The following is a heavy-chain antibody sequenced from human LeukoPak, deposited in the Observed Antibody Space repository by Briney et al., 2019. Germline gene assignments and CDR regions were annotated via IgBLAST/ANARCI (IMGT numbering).Heavy chain of an antibody. V-gene: IGHV3-23*01. CDR3: AKVWYYYDTRAPDY. CDR2: ISGSGGST. Sequence: GGSLRLSCAASGFTFSSYATSWVRQAPGKGLEWVSAISGSGGSTYYADSVKGRFTISRDNSKNTLYLQMNSLRAEDTAVYYCAKVWYYYDTRAPDYWGQGTLVTVSS. J-gene: IGHJ4*02. D-gene: IGHD3-22*01. CDR1: GFTFSSYA.